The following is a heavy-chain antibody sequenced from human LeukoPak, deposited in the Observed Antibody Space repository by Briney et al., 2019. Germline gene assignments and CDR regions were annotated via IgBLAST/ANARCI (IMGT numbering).Heavy chain of an antibody. J-gene: IGHJ4*02. Sequence: SQTLSLTCTVSGGSISSYYWSWIRQPPGKGLEWIGYIYYSGSTNYNPSLKSRVTISVDTSKNQFSLKLSSVTAADTAVYYCARHSARAAAGTFDYWGQGTLVTVSS. CDR3: ARHSARAAAGTFDY. V-gene: IGHV4-59*01. D-gene: IGHD6-13*01. CDR2: IYYSGST. CDR1: GGSISSYY.